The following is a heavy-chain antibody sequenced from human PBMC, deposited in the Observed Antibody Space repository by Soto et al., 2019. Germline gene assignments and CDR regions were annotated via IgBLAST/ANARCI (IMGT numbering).Heavy chain of an antibody. CDR2: ITHRGDMT. V-gene: IGHV3-23*01. Sequence: EVQLLESGGGLVQPGGSLRLSCVASGFTFSNYAMNWVRQAPGRGLEWISGITHRGDMTDYAESVKGRFTVSRDTSRDTLYLQMDSLRADDTAVYYCAKDKHNYVSDGDWLDPWGQGTLVTVSS. D-gene: IGHD3-10*02. J-gene: IGHJ5*02. CDR3: AKDKHNYVSDGDWLDP. CDR1: GFTFSNYA.